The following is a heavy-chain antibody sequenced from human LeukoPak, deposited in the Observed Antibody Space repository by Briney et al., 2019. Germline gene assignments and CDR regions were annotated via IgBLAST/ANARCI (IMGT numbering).Heavy chain of an antibody. D-gene: IGHD2/OR15-2a*01. CDR3: AKDPTWLSFDP. CDR2: ISGSGGST. CDR1: GFTFSSYE. V-gene: IGHV3-23*01. Sequence: GGSLRLSCAASGFTFSSYEMNWVRQAPGKGLEWVSVISGSGGSTYYADSVKGRFTISRDNSKSTLYLQMNSLRAEDTAVYYCAKDPTWLSFDPWGQGTLVTVSS. J-gene: IGHJ5*02.